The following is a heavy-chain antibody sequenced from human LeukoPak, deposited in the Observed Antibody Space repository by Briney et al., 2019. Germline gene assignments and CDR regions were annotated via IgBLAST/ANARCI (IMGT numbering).Heavy chain of an antibody. V-gene: IGHV1-46*01. CDR2: INPSGGST. CDR1: GYTFTSYY. D-gene: IGHD3-3*01. J-gene: IGHJ4*02. Sequence: EASVKVSCKASGYTFTSYYMHWVRQAPGQGLEWMGIINPSGGSTSYAQKFQGRVTMTRDTSISTAYMELSRLRSDDTAVYYCARDLIGDYDFWSGPRSYWGQGTLVTVSS. CDR3: ARDLIGDYDFWSGPRSY.